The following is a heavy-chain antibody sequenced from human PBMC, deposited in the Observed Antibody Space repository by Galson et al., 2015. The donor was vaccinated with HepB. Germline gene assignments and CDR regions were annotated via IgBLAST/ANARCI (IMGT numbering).Heavy chain of an antibody. D-gene: IGHD2-2*01. V-gene: IGHV3-23*01. CDR2: ISGSGGGT. J-gene: IGHJ6*03. Sequence: SLRLSCAASGFTFSSYAMNWVRQAPGKGPVWVSPISGSGGGTFYADSVKGRFTISRDNSKNTLYLQMNSLRVEDTAVYYCAKRGGEAIVVVPAAIDYYMDVLFKVTTVSVSS. CDR3: AKRGGEAIVVVPAAIDYYMDV. CDR1: GFTFSSYA.